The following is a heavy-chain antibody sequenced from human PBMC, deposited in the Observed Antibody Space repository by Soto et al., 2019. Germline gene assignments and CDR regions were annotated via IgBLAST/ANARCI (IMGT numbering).Heavy chain of an antibody. CDR2: IIPILGIA. D-gene: IGHD2-2*02. V-gene: IGHV1-69*02. CDR3: ATLKGVPAAILYYGMDV. J-gene: IGHJ6*02. CDR1: GGTFSSYT. Sequence: QVQLVQSGAEVKKPGSSVKVSCKASGGTFSSYTISWVRQAPGQGLEWMGRIIPILGIANYAQKFQGRVTINADKSTSTAYMELSSLRSEDTAVYYCATLKGVPAAILYYGMDVWGQGTTVTVSS.